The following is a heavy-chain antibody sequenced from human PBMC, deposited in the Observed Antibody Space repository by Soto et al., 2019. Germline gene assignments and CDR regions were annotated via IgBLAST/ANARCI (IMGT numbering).Heavy chain of an antibody. CDR3: AGYDFWSGHNWFDP. CDR2: IIPIFGTA. CDR1: GGTFSSYA. J-gene: IGHJ5*02. V-gene: IGHV1-69*13. D-gene: IGHD3-3*01. Sequence: SVKVSCKASGGTFSSYAISWVRQAPGQGLEWMGGIIPIFGTANYAQKFQGRVTITADESKNQFSLKLSSVTAADTAVYYCAGYDFWSGHNWFDPWGQGTLVTVSS.